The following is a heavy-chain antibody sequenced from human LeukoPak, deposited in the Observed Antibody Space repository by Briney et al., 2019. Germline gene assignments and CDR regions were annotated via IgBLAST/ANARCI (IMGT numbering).Heavy chain of an antibody. J-gene: IGHJ6*03. Sequence: PGGSLRLSCAASRFTFRNYEMNWVRQSPGKGLEWISYINSAGTSTFYADSVKGRFTISRDNAKNSLFLQMNSLRAEDTAVYYCARVLRYCSGGNCYSGGLGYMDVWGKGTTVTISS. CDR3: ARVLRYCSGGNCYSGGLGYMDV. CDR1: RFTFRNYE. CDR2: INSAGTST. D-gene: IGHD2-15*01. V-gene: IGHV3-48*03.